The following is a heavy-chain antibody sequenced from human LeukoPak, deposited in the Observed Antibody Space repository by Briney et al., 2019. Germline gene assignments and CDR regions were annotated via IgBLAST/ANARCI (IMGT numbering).Heavy chain of an antibody. CDR1: GFTFSSYN. V-gene: IGHV3-48*02. CDR3: AREYSSSSGSVSDY. Sequence: GGSLRLSCAASGFTFSSYNMNWVRQAPAKELEWVSYISSSSSTIYYADSVKGRFTISRDNGKNSLYLQMNRLRDEDTAVYYCAREYSSSSGSVSDYWGQGTLVTVSS. CDR2: ISSSSSTI. J-gene: IGHJ4*02. D-gene: IGHD6-6*01.